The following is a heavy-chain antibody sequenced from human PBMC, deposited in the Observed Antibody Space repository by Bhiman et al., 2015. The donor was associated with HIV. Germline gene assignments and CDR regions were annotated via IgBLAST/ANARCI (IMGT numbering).Heavy chain of an antibody. Sequence: EVQLVESGGGLVPPGRSLRLSCAGSGFTFGEYAMHWVRHTPGKGLEWVSGISWNSDKVAYADSVKGRFTISRDNSKNSLYLQMNSLRSEDTAFYYCAKGQGGTYFDSWGQGTLVTVSS. CDR2: ISWNSDKV. V-gene: IGHV3-9*01. CDR1: GFTFGEYA. J-gene: IGHJ4*02. CDR3: AKGQGGTYFDS. D-gene: IGHD1-26*01.